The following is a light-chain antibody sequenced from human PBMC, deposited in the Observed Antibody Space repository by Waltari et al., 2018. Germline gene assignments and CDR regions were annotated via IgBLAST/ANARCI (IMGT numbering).Light chain of an antibody. CDR2: EDD. CDR3: QSYDSNIQGV. Sequence: NFMLTQPHSVSGSPGKTVTISCTRSSGNIASNYVQWYQQRPGRAPTTVIFEDDQRPSGGPVRFSGSIDSSSNSASLSISGLKTEDEADYYCQSYDSNIQGVFGGGTKLTVL. CDR1: SGNIASNY. V-gene: IGLV6-57*04. J-gene: IGLJ3*02.